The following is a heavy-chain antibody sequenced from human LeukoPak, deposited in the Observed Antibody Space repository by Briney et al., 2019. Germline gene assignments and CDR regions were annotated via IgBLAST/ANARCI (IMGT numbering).Heavy chain of an antibody. D-gene: IGHD1-26*01. Sequence: PSETLSLTCTVSGGSISSGSYYWSWIRQPAGKGLEWIGRIYTSGSTNYNPSLKSRVTISVDTSKNQFSLKLSSVTAADTAVYYCARGNSGSFQDWGQGTLVTVSS. CDR3: ARGNSGSFQD. CDR1: GGSISSGSYY. CDR2: IYTSGST. V-gene: IGHV4-61*02. J-gene: IGHJ1*01.